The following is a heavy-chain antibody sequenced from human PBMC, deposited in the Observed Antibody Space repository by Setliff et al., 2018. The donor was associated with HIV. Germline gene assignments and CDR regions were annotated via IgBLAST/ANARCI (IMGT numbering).Heavy chain of an antibody. CDR3: ARADSSDFPERFKWFDP. Sequence: LSLTCTVSGGSISSGSYCWSWIRQPAGKGLEWIGRIYTSGRTNYNPSLKSRVTISIDMSKNQFSLRLSSVTAADTAVYYCARADSSDFPERFKWFDPWGQGTLVTVSS. D-gene: IGHD3-22*01. V-gene: IGHV4-61*02. J-gene: IGHJ5*02. CDR1: GGSISSGSYC. CDR2: IYTSGRT.